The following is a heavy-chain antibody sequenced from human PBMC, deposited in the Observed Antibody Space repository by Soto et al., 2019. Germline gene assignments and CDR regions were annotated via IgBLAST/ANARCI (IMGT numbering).Heavy chain of an antibody. D-gene: IGHD6-13*01. Sequence: QVQLVESGGGVVQPGRSLRLSCAASGFTFSSYAMHWVRQAPGKGLEWVAVISYDGSNKYYADSVKGRFTISRDNSENTLYLQMNSLRAEDTAVYHCARADSSSWSHPLDIWGQGTMVTVSS. CDR1: GFTFSSYA. J-gene: IGHJ3*02. V-gene: IGHV3-30-3*01. CDR3: ARADSSSWSHPLDI. CDR2: ISYDGSNK.